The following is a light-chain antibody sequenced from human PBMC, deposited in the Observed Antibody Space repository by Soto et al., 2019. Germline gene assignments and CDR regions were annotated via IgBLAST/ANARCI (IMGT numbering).Light chain of an antibody. CDR1: QSVSRN. CDR2: SAS. CDR3: QQYGSSPRT. Sequence: EIVLTQSPGTLSLSPGERATLSCRASQSVSRNLVWYQQKPGQAPRLLIYSASSRATGIPDRFSGSGSGTDFTLTISRLEPEDFAVYHCQQYGSSPRTFDQGTKVEIK. J-gene: IGKJ1*01. V-gene: IGKV3-20*01.